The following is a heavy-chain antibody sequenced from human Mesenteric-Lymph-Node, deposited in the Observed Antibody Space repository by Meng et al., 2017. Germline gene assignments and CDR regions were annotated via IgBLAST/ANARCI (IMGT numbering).Heavy chain of an antibody. CDR2: ISYDGSNK. CDR1: GFTFSSYA. V-gene: IGHV3-30*04. Sequence: GGSLRLSCAASGFTFSSYAMHRVRQAPGKGLEWVAVISYDGSNKYYADSVKGRFTISRDNSKNTLYLQMNSLRAEDTAVYYCARGYDFDYWGQGTLVTISS. D-gene: IGHD1-1*01. J-gene: IGHJ4*02. CDR3: ARGYDFDY.